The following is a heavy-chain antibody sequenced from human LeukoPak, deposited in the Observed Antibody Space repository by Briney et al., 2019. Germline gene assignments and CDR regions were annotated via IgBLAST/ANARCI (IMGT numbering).Heavy chain of an antibody. J-gene: IGHJ4*02. CDR2: ISAYNGNT. Sequence: GASVKVSCKASGYTFTSYGISWVRQAPGQGLEWMGWISAYNGNTNYAQKLQGRVTMATDTSTSTAYMELRSLRSDDTAVYYCAREGLLVYYDYPDYWGQGTLVTVSS. CDR3: AREGLLVYYDYPDY. CDR1: GYTFTSYG. V-gene: IGHV1-18*01. D-gene: IGHD3-22*01.